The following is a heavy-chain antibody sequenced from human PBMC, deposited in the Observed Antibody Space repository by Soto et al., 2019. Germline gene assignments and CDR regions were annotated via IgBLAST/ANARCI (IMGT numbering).Heavy chain of an antibody. Sequence: SETLSLTCTVSGGSISSDYWSWIRQPPGKGLEWIGYIYYSGSTNYNPSLKSRVTISVDTSKNQFSLKLSSVTAADTAVYYCARVGPNYYDSSGYYGDAFDIWGQGTMVT. CDR1: GGSISSDY. CDR2: IYYSGST. D-gene: IGHD3-22*01. J-gene: IGHJ3*02. V-gene: IGHV4-59*01. CDR3: ARVGPNYYDSSGYYGDAFDI.